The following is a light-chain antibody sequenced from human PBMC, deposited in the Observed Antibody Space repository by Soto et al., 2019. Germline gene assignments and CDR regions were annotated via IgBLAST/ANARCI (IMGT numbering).Light chain of an antibody. CDR3: SSYTSKNTVL. V-gene: IGLV2-14*01. CDR2: EVR. Sequence: QPVLTQPASVSGSPGQSITISCTGSSSDVGDYDYVSWYQQHPGKVPKLMIYEVRNRPSGVSNRFSGSKSGNTASLTISGLQAEDEADYYCSSYTSKNTVLFGGGTKLTVL. CDR1: SSDVGDYDY. J-gene: IGLJ2*01.